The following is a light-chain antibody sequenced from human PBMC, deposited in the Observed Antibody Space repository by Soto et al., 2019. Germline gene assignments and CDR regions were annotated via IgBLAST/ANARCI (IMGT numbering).Light chain of an antibody. CDR2: DAS. V-gene: IGKV3-20*01. CDR1: QSVGTF. CDR3: QQYGSSPT. Sequence: EIVLTQSPATLSLSPGERATLSCRASQSVGTFFAWYQQKPGQAPRLLIYDASNRATGIPPRFSGSGSGTDFTLTISRLEPEDFAVYYCQQYGSSPTFGQGTKVDIK. J-gene: IGKJ1*01.